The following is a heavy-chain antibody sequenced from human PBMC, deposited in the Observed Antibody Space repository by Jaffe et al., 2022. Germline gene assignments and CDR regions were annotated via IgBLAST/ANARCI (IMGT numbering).Heavy chain of an antibody. V-gene: IGHV3-30*02. CDR1: GFTFSSYG. J-gene: IGHJ4*02. D-gene: IGHD1-7*01. CDR3: AKDLDWNSRFDY. Sequence: QVQLVESGGGVVQPGGSLRLSCAASGFTFSSYGMHWVRQAPGKGLEWVAFIRYDGSNKYYADSVKGRFTISRDNSKNTLYLQMNSLRAEDTAVYYCAKDLDWNSRFDYWGQGTLVTVSS. CDR2: IRYDGSNK.